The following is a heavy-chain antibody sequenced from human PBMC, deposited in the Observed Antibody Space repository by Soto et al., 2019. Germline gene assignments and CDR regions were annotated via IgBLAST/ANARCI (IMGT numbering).Heavy chain of an antibody. V-gene: IGHV1-69*02. CDR3: ARVEYCSSTSCQDWFDP. D-gene: IGHD2-2*01. CDR2: IIPILGIA. J-gene: IGHJ5*02. Sequence: ASVKVSCKASGGTFSSYTISWVRQAPGQGLEWMGRIIPILGIANYAQKFQGRVTITADKSTSTAYMELSSLRSEDTAVYYCARVEYCSSTSCQDWFDPWGQGTLVTVSS. CDR1: GGTFSSYT.